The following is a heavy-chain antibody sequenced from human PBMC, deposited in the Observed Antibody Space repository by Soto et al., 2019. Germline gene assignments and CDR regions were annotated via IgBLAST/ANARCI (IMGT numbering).Heavy chain of an antibody. J-gene: IGHJ6*02. D-gene: IGHD5-18*01. V-gene: IGHV1-69*01. Sequence: QVQLVQSGAEVKKPGSSVKVSCKASGGTFSSYAISWVRQAPGQGLEGMGGIIPIFGTANYAQKFQGRVTITADESTSTAYMELSSLRSEDTAVYYCARLQPPAPRYYYYGMDVWGQGTTVTVSS. CDR2: IIPIFGTA. CDR3: ARLQPPAPRYYYYGMDV. CDR1: GGTFSSYA.